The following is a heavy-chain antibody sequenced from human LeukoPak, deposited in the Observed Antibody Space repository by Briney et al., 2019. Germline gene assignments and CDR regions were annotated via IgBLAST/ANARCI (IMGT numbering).Heavy chain of an antibody. CDR2: IKQDGSEK. D-gene: IGHD5-12*01. Sequence: GGYLRLSCAASGFTFSSYWMSWVRQATGKGLEWVANIKQDGSEKYYVDSVKGRFTISRDNAKNSLYLQMNSLRAEDTAVYYCARGAGYSGYVMDYWGQGTLVTVSS. CDR1: GFTFSSYW. CDR3: ARGAGYSGYVMDY. V-gene: IGHV3-7*03. J-gene: IGHJ4*02.